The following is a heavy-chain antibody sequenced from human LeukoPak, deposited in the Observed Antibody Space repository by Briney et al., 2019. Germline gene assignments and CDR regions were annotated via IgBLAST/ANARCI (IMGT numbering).Heavy chain of an antibody. CDR1: GYTFTSYD. Sequence: VASVKVSCKASGYTFTSYDINWVRQATGQGLEWMGWMNPNSGNTGYAQKFQGRVTMTRNTSIRTAYMELSSLRSEDTAVYYCARAGGYCGRISCPYYFDYWGQGSLVAVSS. CDR2: MNPNSGNT. J-gene: IGHJ4*02. D-gene: IGHD2-15*01. V-gene: IGHV1-8*01. CDR3: ARAGGYCGRISCPYYFDY.